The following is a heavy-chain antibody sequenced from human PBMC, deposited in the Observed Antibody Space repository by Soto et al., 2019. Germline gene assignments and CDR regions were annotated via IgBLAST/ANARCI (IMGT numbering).Heavy chain of an antibody. CDR1: GFTFINYA. CDR2: ISGSGGST. CDR3: AKRRGGRIAAAGAPDY. D-gene: IGHD6-13*01. V-gene: IGHV3-23*01. Sequence: EVQLLESGGGLVQPGGSLRLSCAASGFTFINYAMSWVRQAPGKGLEWVSAISGSGGSTYYADSVKGRFTISRDNSKNTLYLQMSSLRHEDTALYYCAKRRGGRIAAAGAPDYWGQGTLVTVSS. J-gene: IGHJ4*02.